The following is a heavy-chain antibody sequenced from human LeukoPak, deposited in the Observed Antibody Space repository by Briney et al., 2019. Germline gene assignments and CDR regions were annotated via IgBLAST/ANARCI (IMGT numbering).Heavy chain of an antibody. Sequence: HPGGSLRLSCAVSGFTFSSYWMNWVRQAPGKGLEWVASIRQDGGEKSYVDSVKGRFTISRDNTKNSLYLQINSLRAEDTAVYYCAKEWLSNWFDPWGQGTLVTVSS. CDR1: GFTFSSYW. CDR3: AKEWLSNWFDP. CDR2: IRQDGGEK. D-gene: IGHD3-22*01. J-gene: IGHJ5*02. V-gene: IGHV3-7*01.